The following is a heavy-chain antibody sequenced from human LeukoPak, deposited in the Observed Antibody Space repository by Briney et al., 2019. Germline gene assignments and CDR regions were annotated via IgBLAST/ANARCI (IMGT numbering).Heavy chain of an antibody. J-gene: IGHJ4*02. CDR1: GFTFSSYE. Sequence: GGSLRLSCAASGFTFSSYEMNWVRQAPGKGLEWVSYISSSGSTIYYADSVKGRFTISRDNAKNSLYLQMNSLRAEDTAVYYCAREDLSGYGEIDYWGQGTLVTVSS. CDR3: AREDLSGYGEIDY. CDR2: ISSSGSTI. D-gene: IGHD5-12*01. V-gene: IGHV3-48*03.